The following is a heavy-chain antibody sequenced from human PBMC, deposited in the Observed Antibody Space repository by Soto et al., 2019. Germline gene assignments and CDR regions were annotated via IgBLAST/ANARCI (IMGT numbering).Heavy chain of an antibody. Sequence: GGSLRLSCAASAISFNTYGVTWVRQAPGKGLEWVSTVTVTGGSTYYADSVKGRFTISRDRSNYMVSLLLNSLRVEDTAIYYCAGQRSPEGWFDPWGQGTLVTVSS. CDR3: AGQRSPEGWFDP. V-gene: IGHV3-23*01. CDR1: AISFNTYG. D-gene: IGHD3-10*01. CDR2: VTVTGGST. J-gene: IGHJ5*02.